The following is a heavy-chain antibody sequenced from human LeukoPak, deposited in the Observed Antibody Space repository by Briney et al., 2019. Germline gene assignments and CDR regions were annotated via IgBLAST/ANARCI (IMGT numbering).Heavy chain of an antibody. V-gene: IGHV4-59*01. D-gene: IGHD2-15*01. J-gene: IGHJ6*04. CDR1: GGSISSYY. CDR2: IYYSGST. CDR3: ARQVVAATPQLDV. Sequence: PSETLSLTCTVSGGSISSYYWSWIRQPPGKGLEWIGYIYYSGSTNYNPSLKSRVTISVDTSKNQFSLKLSSVTAADTAVYYCARQVVAATPQLDVWGKGTTVTISS.